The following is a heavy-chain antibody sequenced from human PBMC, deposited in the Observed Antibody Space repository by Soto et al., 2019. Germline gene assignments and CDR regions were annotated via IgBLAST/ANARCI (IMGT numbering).Heavy chain of an antibody. CDR3: AKGGWADSSSWVDFDY. J-gene: IGHJ4*02. Sequence: QVQLVESGGGVVQPGRSLRLSCAASGFTFSSYGMHWVRQAPGKGLEWVAVISYDGSNKYYADSVKGRFTISRDNSKNTLYLQMNSLRAEDTAVYYGAKGGWADSSSWVDFDYWGQGTLVTVSS. D-gene: IGHD6-13*01. CDR2: ISYDGSNK. CDR1: GFTFSSYG. V-gene: IGHV3-30*18.